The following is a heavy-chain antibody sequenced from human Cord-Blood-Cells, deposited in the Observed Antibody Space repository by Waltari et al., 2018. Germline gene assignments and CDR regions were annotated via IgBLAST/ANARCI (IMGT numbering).Heavy chain of an antibody. CDR3: ARDDGSYYAFDI. CDR1: GFTFSSYG. V-gene: IGHV3-33*01. Sequence: QVQLVESGGGVVQPGRSLRLSCAASGFTFSSYGMHWVRQAPGKWVEWGAVIWYDGSNKDYADSVKGRFTISRDNSKNTLYLQMNSLRAEDTAVYYCARDDGSYYAFDIWGQGTMVTVSS. D-gene: IGHD1-26*01. J-gene: IGHJ3*02. CDR2: IWYDGSNK.